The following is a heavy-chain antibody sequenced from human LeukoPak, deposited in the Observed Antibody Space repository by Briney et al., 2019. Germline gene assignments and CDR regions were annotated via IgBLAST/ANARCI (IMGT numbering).Heavy chain of an antibody. CDR2: IWYDGSNK. Sequence: GRSLRLSCAASGFTFSSYGMHWVRQAPGKGLEWVAMIWYDGSNKYYADSVKGRFTISRDNSKNTLYLQMNSLRAEDTAVYYCARIAVAGVDYWGQGTLVTVSS. V-gene: IGHV3-33*01. J-gene: IGHJ4*02. D-gene: IGHD6-19*01. CDR3: ARIAVAGVDY. CDR1: GFTFSSYG.